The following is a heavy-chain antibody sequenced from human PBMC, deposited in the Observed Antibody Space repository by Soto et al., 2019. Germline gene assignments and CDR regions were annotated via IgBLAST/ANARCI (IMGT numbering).Heavy chain of an antibody. J-gene: IGHJ6*03. V-gene: IGHV1-3*01. CDR3: ARDSFYCGGRYCYHYSFYMDV. D-gene: IGHD2-21*01. Sequence: QVHLVQAGAEVRKPGASVQVSCKASGYNFSSHDIHWVRQAPGQGLEWMGWINAGNGNTRYSQKFQDRITITRDASASTAYMELCSLRSEYTAIYYCARDSFYCGGRYCYHYSFYMDVWGKGTTVTVSS. CDR2: INAGNGNT. CDR1: GYNFSSHD.